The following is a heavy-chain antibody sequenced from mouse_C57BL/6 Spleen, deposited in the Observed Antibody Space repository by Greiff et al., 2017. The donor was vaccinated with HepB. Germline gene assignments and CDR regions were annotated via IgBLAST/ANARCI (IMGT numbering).Heavy chain of an antibody. J-gene: IGHJ1*03. D-gene: IGHD1-1*01. Sequence: QVQLKESGAELVRPGASVKLSCKASGYTFTDYYINWVKQRPGQGLEWIARIYPGSGNTYYNEKFKGKATLTAEKSSSTAYMQLSSLTSEDSAVYFCARDAVVARYFDVWGTGTTVTVSS. CDR2: IYPGSGNT. CDR3: ARDAVVARYFDV. CDR1: GYTFTDYY. V-gene: IGHV1-76*01.